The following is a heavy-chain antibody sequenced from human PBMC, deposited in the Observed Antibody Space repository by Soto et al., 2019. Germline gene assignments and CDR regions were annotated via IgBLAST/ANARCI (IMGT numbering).Heavy chain of an antibody. CDR2: IYSSGST. D-gene: IGHD2-2*01. CDR1: GDSVSSDSYY. CDR3: ARVISSRDEYFDY. J-gene: IGHJ4*02. Sequence: SETLSLTCTVSGDSVSSDSYYWTWIRQPPGKGLEWIGYIYSSGSTKYNPSLKSRVTISLDTSNNQSSLNLTSVTAADTAVYYCARVISSRDEYFDYWGQGTVVTVSS. V-gene: IGHV4-61*01.